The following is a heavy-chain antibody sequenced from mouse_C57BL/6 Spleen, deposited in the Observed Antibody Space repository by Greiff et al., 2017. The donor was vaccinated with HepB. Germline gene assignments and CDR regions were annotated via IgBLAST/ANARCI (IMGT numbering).Heavy chain of an antibody. Sequence: QVTLKVSGPGILQLSQTLSLTCSFSGFLLSISNMGIGWIRQPSGKGLEWLAHIWWNDVKYYIPSLKSRLTISKDTSNNLIFLKITSVDTADTATCYCAQIGGYYFDYWGQGTTLTVSS. V-gene: IGHV8-5*01. CDR2: IWWNDVK. J-gene: IGHJ2*01. CDR1: GFLLSISNMG. D-gene: IGHD3-1*01. CDR3: AQIGGYYFDY.